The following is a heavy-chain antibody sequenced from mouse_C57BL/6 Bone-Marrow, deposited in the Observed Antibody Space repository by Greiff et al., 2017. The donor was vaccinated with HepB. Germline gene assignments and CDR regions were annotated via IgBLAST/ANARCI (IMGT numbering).Heavy chain of an antibody. J-gene: IGHJ3*01. CDR3: ARPYGNASFAY. D-gene: IGHD2-1*01. V-gene: IGHV5-6*01. CDR2: ISSGGSYT. Sequence: EVHLVESGGDLVKPGGSLKLSCAASGFTFSSYGMSWVRQTPDKRLEWVATISSGGSYTYYPDSVKGRFTISRDNAKNTLYLQMSSLKSEDTAMYYCARPYGNASFAYWGQGTLVTVSA. CDR1: GFTFSSYG.